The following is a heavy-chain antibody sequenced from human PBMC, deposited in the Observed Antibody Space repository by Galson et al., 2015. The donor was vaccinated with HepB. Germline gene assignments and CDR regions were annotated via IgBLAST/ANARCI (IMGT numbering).Heavy chain of an antibody. J-gene: IGHJ4*02. CDR1: GFTFSSYA. D-gene: IGHD3-22*01. CDR3: VKGYSSSARRDFDY. V-gene: IGHV3-64D*06. CDR2: ISSNGLSA. Sequence: SLRLSCAASGFTFSSYAMSWVRQAPGKGLDYVAVISSNGLSAYYPGSMKGRFTISRDNSKNTLYLQGSSLRPEDTAVYYCVKGYSSSARRDFDYWGQGTLVTVSS.